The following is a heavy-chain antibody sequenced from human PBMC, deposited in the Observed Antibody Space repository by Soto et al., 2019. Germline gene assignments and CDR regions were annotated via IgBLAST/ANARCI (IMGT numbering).Heavy chain of an antibody. CDR3: ARVGYSYGYPNYYYYGMDV. D-gene: IGHD5-18*01. CDR1: GHTFTSYA. Sequence: GASVKVSCKASGHTFTSYAMHWVRQAPGQRLEWMGWINAGNGNTKYSQKFQGRVTITRDTSASTAYMELSSLRSEDTAVYYCARVGYSYGYPNYYYYGMDVWGQGTTVTVSS. V-gene: IGHV1-3*01. CDR2: INAGNGNT. J-gene: IGHJ6*02.